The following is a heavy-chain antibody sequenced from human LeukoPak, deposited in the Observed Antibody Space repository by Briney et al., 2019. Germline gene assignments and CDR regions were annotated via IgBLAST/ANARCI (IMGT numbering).Heavy chain of an antibody. CDR2: IKQDGSEK. Sequence: GGSLRLSCAASGFTFSSYWMSWVRQAPGKGLEWVANIKQDGSEKYYADSVKGRFTISRDNAKNSLYLQMNSLRAEDTAVYYCARGKFRAVADPVDYWGQGTLVTVSS. CDR1: GFTFSSYW. CDR3: ARGKFRAVADPVDY. D-gene: IGHD6-19*01. J-gene: IGHJ4*02. V-gene: IGHV3-7*03.